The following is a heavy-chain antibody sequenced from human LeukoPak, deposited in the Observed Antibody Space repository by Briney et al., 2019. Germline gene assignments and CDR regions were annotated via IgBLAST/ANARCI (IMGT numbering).Heavy chain of an antibody. D-gene: IGHD3-10*01. V-gene: IGHV4-34*01. Sequence: SETLSLTCAVYGGSFSGYYWSWIRQPPGKGLEWIGEINHSGSTNYNPSLKSRVTISVDTSKNQFSLKLSSVTAADTAVYYCARPRYYGSGSRLDYWGQGTLVTVSS. CDR2: INHSGST. CDR1: GGSFSGYY. J-gene: IGHJ4*02. CDR3: ARPRYYGSGSRLDY.